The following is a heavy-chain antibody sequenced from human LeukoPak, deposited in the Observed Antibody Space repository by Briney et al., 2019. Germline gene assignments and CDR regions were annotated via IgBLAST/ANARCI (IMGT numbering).Heavy chain of an antibody. J-gene: IGHJ4*02. CDR2: ISYDGSNK. CDR1: GFTFSSYA. CDR3: ARDTASQVEGSFDY. V-gene: IGHV3-30*04. Sequence: GRSLRLSCAASGFTFSSYAMHWVRQAPGKGLEWVAVISYDGSNKYYADSVKGRFTISRDNSKNTLYLQTNSLRAEDMAVYYCARDTASQVEGSFDYWGQGTLVTVSS.